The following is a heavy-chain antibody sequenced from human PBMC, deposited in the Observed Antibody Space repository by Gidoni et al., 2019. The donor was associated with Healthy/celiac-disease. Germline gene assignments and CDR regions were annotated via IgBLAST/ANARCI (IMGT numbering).Heavy chain of an antibody. CDR1: GSPFSSYG. J-gene: IGHJ6*02. Sequence: QVQLVESGGGVVQPGRSLCFSCAPSGSPFSSYGMHWVRPAPGKGLEWGAVISYDGSNKYYAESVKGRFTISRDNSKNTLYLQMNSVRAEDTAVYYCAKDGGQWQYYYYYGMDVWGQGTTVTVSS. D-gene: IGHD6-19*01. CDR2: ISYDGSNK. V-gene: IGHV3-30*18. CDR3: AKDGGQWQYYYYYGMDV.